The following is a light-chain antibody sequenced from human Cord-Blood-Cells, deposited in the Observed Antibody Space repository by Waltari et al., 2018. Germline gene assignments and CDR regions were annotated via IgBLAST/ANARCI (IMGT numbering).Light chain of an antibody. V-gene: IGLV2-8*01. CDR3: SSYAGSNHYF. CDR1: SSDVGGYNY. Sequence: QSALTQPPSASGSPGQSVTISCTGTSSDVGGYNYVSWYQQHPGKAPNPMIYEVSKPPSGVPDRFSGSKSGNTAPLTVSGLQAEDEADYYCSSYAGSNHYFFGTGTKVTVL. J-gene: IGLJ1*01. CDR2: EVS.